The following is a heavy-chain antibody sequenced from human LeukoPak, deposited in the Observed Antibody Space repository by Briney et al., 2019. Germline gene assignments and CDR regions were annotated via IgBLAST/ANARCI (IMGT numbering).Heavy chain of an antibody. V-gene: IGHV1-18*01. CDR1: GYTFTSYG. J-gene: IGHJ4*02. CDR2: ISAYNGNT. D-gene: IGHD6-19*01. Sequence: ASVKVSCKASGYTFTSYGISWVRQAPGQGLEWMGWISAYNGNTNYAQKLQGRVTMTTDTSTSTAYMELSRLRSDDTAVYYCARDRLVISRYSSGWYHYWGQGTLVTVSS. CDR3: ARDRLVISRYSSGWYHY.